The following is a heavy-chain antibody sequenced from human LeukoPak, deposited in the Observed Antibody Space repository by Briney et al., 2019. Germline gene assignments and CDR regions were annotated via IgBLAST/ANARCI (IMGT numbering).Heavy chain of an antibody. V-gene: IGHV1-69*05. CDR3: VRSGPAASNYYYYMDV. J-gene: IGHJ6*03. CDR2: IIPIFGTA. D-gene: IGHD6-13*01. CDR1: GGTFSSYA. Sequence: ASVKVSCKASGGTFSSYAISWVRQAPGQGLEWMGGIIPIFGTANYAQRFQGKVTITTDESMSTAYMELSGLRSEDTAVYYCVRSGPAASNYYYYMDVWGKGTTVTVSS.